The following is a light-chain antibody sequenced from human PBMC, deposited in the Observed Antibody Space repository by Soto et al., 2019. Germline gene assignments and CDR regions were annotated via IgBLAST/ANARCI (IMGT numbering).Light chain of an antibody. CDR3: QQSYSSPYT. V-gene: IGKV1-39*01. Sequence: DIQMTQSPSSLSASVGDRVTITCRASRSISSYLNWYQQKPGQAPKLVIYGASSLRSGVPSRFSGSGSGTDFTLSISSLQPEDFASYYCQQSYSSPYTFGPGTKLEIK. J-gene: IGKJ2*01. CDR1: RSISSY. CDR2: GAS.